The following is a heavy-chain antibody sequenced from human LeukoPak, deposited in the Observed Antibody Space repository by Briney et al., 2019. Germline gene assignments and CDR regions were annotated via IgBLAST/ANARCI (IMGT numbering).Heavy chain of an antibody. V-gene: IGHV3-30*03. Sequence: PGGSLRLSCAASGFAFSSYWMSWARQAPGKGLEWVAVISYDGSNKYYADSVKGRFTISRDNSKNTLYLQMNSLRAEDTAVYYCARASGDWGGAFDYWGQGTLVTVSS. CDR1: GFAFSSYW. J-gene: IGHJ4*02. CDR3: ARASGDWGGAFDY. CDR2: ISYDGSNK. D-gene: IGHD7-27*01.